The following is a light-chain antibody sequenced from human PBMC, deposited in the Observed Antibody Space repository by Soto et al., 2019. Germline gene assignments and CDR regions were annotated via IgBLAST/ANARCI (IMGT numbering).Light chain of an antibody. CDR3: LPGARVPII. Sequence: DIVMTQSPLSLPVTPGEPASISCRSSQSLESNGYTYLDWYLQKPGQPPQLLIYLGSYRASGVXNXVSGSGSGTHFTLKLTRVEPEELGVYYCLPGARVPIIFGHGPRLEIK. V-gene: IGKV2-28*01. J-gene: IGKJ5*01. CDR1: QSLESNGYTY. CDR2: LGS.